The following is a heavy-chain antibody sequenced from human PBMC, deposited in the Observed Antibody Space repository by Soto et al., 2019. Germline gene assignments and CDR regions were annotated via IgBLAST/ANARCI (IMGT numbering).Heavy chain of an antibody. CDR3: AKGLGYDASAFDI. D-gene: IGHD2-8*01. Sequence: PGGSLRLSCAASGLTFRSYAMTWVRQAPGKGLEWVSGTSGSGGNTYYTDSVKGRFTIYRDNSKNTLYLQMNSLKAEDTAVYYCAKGLGYDASAFDIWGPGTMVTVSS. CDR2: TSGSGGNT. V-gene: IGHV3-23*01. CDR1: GLTFRSYA. J-gene: IGHJ3*02.